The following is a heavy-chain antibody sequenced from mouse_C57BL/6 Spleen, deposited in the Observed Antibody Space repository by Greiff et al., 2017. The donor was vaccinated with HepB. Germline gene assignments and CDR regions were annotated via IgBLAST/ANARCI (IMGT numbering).Heavy chain of an antibody. D-gene: IGHD2-4*01. CDR2: INPSSGYT. Sequence: VQGVESGAELARPGASVKMSCKASGYTFTSYTMHWVKQRPGQGLEWIGYINPSSGYTKYNQKFKDKATLTADKSSSTAYMQLSSLTSEDSAVYYCARSPNYYDYDKGYFDVWGTGTTVTVSS. J-gene: IGHJ1*03. V-gene: IGHV1-4*01. CDR3: ARSPNYYDYDKGYFDV. CDR1: GYTFTSYT.